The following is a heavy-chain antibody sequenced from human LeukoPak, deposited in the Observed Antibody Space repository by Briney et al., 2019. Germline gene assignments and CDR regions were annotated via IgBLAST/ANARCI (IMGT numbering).Heavy chain of an antibody. CDR2: INHSGST. J-gene: IGHJ5*02. D-gene: IGHD2-2*01. CDR1: GGSFSGYY. Sequence: SETLSLTCAVYGGSFSGYYWSWIRQPPGKGLEWIGEINHSGSTNYNRSLKSRVTISVDTSKNQFSLKLSSVTAADTAVYYCARVRLLGYCSSTSCRYNWFDPWGQGTLVTVSS. CDR3: ARVRLLGYCSSTSCRYNWFDP. V-gene: IGHV4-34*01.